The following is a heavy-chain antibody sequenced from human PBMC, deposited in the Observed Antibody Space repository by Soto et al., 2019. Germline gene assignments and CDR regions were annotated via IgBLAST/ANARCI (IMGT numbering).Heavy chain of an antibody. CDR2: ISGSGGST. CDR3: ARHGGYGDYVDY. CDR1: GFTFSSYA. J-gene: IGHJ4*02. D-gene: IGHD4-17*01. Sequence: EVQLLESGGGLVQPGGSLRLSCAASGFTFSSYAMSWVRQAPRKGLEWVSSISGSGGSTYYADSVKGRFTISRDNSKNTLYVQMNSLRAEDTAVYYCARHGGYGDYVDYWGQGTLVTVSS. V-gene: IGHV3-23*01.